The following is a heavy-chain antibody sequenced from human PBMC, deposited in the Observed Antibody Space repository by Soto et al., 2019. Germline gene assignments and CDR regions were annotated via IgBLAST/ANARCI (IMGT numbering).Heavy chain of an antibody. CDR3: ARSRGPSWLDP. Sequence: GGSLRLSCAASGFTFSSYDMHWVRQATGKGLEWVSAIGTAGDTYYPGSVKGRFTISRENAKNSLYLQMNSLRAGDTAVYYCARSRGPSWLDPWGQGTLVTVSS. CDR1: GFTFSSYD. CDR2: IGTAGDT. V-gene: IGHV3-13*01. J-gene: IGHJ5*02.